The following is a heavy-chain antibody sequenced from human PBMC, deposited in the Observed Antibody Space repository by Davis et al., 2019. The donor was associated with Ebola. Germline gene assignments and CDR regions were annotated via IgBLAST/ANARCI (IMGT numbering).Heavy chain of an antibody. J-gene: IGHJ6*02. CDR2: INHSGSP. D-gene: IGHD2-2*02. CDR3: ARHGESSTSCYIWLGWCIGGMDV. V-gene: IGHV4-34*01. CDR1: GGSFTGYY. Sequence: SETLSPTCAVYGGSFTGYYWSWIRQPPGKGLEWLGEINHSGSPNYNPSLKSRVTISVDTSQNQFSLKLSSVTAADTAVYYCARHGESSTSCYIWLGWCIGGMDVGGQGTTVTVSS.